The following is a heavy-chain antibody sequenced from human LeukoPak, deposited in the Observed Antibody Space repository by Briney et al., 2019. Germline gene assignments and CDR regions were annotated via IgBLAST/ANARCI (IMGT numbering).Heavy chain of an antibody. CDR3: ARDLSSGYYYYFDY. D-gene: IGHD3-22*01. V-gene: IGHV4-39*07. J-gene: IGHJ4*02. CDR2: IYYSGST. CDR1: GGSISSSSYY. Sequence: PSETLSLTCTVSGGSISSSSYYWGWIRQPPVKGLEWIGSIYYSGSTYYNPSLKSRVTISVDTSKNQFSLKLSSVTAADTAVYYCARDLSSGYYYYFDYWGQGTLVTVSS.